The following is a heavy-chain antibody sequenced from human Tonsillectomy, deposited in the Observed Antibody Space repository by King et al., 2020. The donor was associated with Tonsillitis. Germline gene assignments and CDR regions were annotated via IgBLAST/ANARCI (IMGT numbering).Heavy chain of an antibody. V-gene: IGHV1-18*01. Sequence: QLVQSGAEVKKTGASVKVSCKAPGYTFITYGINWVRQAPGEGLEWMGWISTFSGNTNYAQKLQGRVTMTTDTPTSTAYMELRSLKSDDTAAYYCARDKRMSSGRLSQYNWFDPWGQGTLVTVSS. CDR2: ISTFSGNT. CDR1: GYTFITYG. D-gene: IGHD3-22*01. J-gene: IGHJ5*02. CDR3: ARDKRMSSGRLSQYNWFDP.